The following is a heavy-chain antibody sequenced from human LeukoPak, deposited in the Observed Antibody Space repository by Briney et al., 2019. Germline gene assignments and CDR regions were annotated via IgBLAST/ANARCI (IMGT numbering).Heavy chain of an antibody. V-gene: IGHV3-7*01. CDR2: INQDGSVR. J-gene: IGHJ4*02. Sequence: GGSLRLSCTASGFTFNTYWMIWVRQAPGKGLEWVANINQDGSVRYYVASVKGRLTISRDNAKNLVHLQMNSLRAEDTAVYYCARKGLPDYWGQGTMVTVSS. D-gene: IGHD2-21*02. CDR1: GFTFNTYW. CDR3: ARKGLPDY.